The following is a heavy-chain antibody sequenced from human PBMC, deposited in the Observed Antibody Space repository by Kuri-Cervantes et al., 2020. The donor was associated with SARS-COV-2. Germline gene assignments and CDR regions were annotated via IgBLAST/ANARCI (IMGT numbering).Heavy chain of an antibody. J-gene: IGHJ5*02. CDR2: IYHSGST. V-gene: IGHV4-38-2*02. CDR1: GYSISSGYY. CDR3: ARDPNANHNNWFDP. Sequence: SETLSLTCAVSGYSISSGYYWGWIRQPPGKGLEWIGSIYHSGSTYYNPSLKSRVTISVDTSKNQFSLKLSSVTAADTAVYYCARDPNANHNNWFDPWSQGTLVTVSS. D-gene: IGHD4/OR15-4a*01.